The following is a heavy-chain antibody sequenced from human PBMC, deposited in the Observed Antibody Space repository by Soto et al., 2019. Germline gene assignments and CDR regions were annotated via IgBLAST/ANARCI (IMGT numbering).Heavy chain of an antibody. CDR3: ARDTHSSSWFYNYYYYYMDV. CDR2: ISSSSSTI. Sequence: GGSLRLSCAASGFTFSSYSMNWGRQAPGKGLEWVSYISSSSSTIYYADSVKGRFTISRDNAKNSLYLQMNSLRAEDTAVYYCARDTHSSSWFYNYYYYYMDVWGKGTTVTVSS. CDR1: GFTFSSYS. V-gene: IGHV3-48*01. J-gene: IGHJ6*03. D-gene: IGHD6-13*01.